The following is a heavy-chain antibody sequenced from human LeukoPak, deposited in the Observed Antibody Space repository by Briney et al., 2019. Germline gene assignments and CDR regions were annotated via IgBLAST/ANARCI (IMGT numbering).Heavy chain of an antibody. CDR3: ASQAANKPTDA. CDR1: GGSVTNYY. CDR2: MYSGGST. D-gene: IGHD6-25*01. J-gene: IGHJ6*02. Sequence: PSETLSLTCTVSGGSVTNYYWSWIRQPAGKGLEWIGRMYSGGSTIYNPSLMSRVTMSVDASKNQFSLKLSSVTAADTAVYYCASQAANKPTDAWGQGTTVTVSS. V-gene: IGHV4-4*07.